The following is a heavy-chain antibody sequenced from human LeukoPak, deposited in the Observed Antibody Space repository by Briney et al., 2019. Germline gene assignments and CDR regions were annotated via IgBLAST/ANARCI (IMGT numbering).Heavy chain of an antibody. CDR1: GYTFTSYD. Sequence: ASVKVSCKASGYTFTSYDINWVRQATGQGLEWMGWMNPNSGNTGYAQKFQRRVTMTRNTSISTAYMELSSLRSEDTAVYYCARGGYYYGSGSASYMDVWGKGTTVTISS. D-gene: IGHD3-10*01. CDR3: ARGGYYYGSGSASYMDV. J-gene: IGHJ6*03. V-gene: IGHV1-8*01. CDR2: MNPNSGNT.